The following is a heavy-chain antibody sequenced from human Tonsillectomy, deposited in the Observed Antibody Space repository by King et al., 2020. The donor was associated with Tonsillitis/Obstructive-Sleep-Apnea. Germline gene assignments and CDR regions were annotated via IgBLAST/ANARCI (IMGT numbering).Heavy chain of an antibody. V-gene: IGHV4-39*01. CDR1: GGSVSSSDYY. J-gene: IGHJ6*03. CDR3: ARPSRDSSWGDYFYDMDV. CDR2: IYYDGTT. D-gene: IGHD3-16*01. Sequence: QLQESGPGLVKPSETLSLTCTVSGGSVSSSDYYWGWIRQPPGKGLEWIGTIYYDGTTYYNPPLKSRVTISVAPSKNQFSLNLNSVTAADTAVYYCARPSRDSSWGDYFYDMDVWGKGTTVTVSS.